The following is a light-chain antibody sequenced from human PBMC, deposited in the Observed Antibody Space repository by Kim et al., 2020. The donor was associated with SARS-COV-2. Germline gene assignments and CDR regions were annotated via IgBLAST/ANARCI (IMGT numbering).Light chain of an antibody. J-gene: IGLJ3*02. V-gene: IGLV3-21*04. CDR1: NIGSKS. CDR3: QVWDSSSDRV. CDR2: YDS. Sequence: VAPGKTATITCGGNNIGSKSVHWYQQKPGQAPVLVIYYDSDRPSGIPERFSGSNSGNTATLTISRVEAGDEADYYCQVWDSSSDRVFGGGTQLTVL.